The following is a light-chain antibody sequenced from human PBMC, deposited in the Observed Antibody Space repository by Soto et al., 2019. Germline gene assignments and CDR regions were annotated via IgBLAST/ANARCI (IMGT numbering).Light chain of an antibody. Sequence: DKLYIRIRASQSISWWLAWYQQKPGQAPKLLIYDASALESGVPSRFSGSGYATEDTVTICKHQRDDFARYYCPQHNSDWTFGQGIKVDIK. CDR2: DAS. CDR3: PQHNSDWT. V-gene: IGKV1-5*01. J-gene: IGKJ1*01. CDR1: QSISWW.